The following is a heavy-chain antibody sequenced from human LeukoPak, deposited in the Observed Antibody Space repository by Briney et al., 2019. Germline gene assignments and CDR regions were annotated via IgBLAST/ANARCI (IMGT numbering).Heavy chain of an antibody. CDR1: GFPSSSFS. Sequence: GGSLRLSCAPSGFPSSSFSIHGVPQAPGKGLEWVAVISYDGSNKYYADSVKGRFTISRDNSKNTLYLQMNSLRAEDTAVYYCARDGRAVAGNGGVDAFDIWGQGTMVTVSS. V-gene: IGHV3-30-3*01. D-gene: IGHD6-19*01. J-gene: IGHJ3*02. CDR3: ARDGRAVAGNGGVDAFDI. CDR2: ISYDGSNK.